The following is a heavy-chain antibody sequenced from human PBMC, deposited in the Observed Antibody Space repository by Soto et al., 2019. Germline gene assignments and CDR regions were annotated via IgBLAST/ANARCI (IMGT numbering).Heavy chain of an antibody. CDR1: GFTFSSYG. Sequence: QVQLVESGGGVVQSGRSLRLSCAASGFTFSSYGMHWVRQAPGKGLEWVAVIWYDGSNKYYADSVKGRFTISRDNSKNTLYLQMNSLRAEDTAVYYCAIDPTSQGRIQLWYDYWGQGTLVTVSS. V-gene: IGHV3-33*01. D-gene: IGHD5-18*01. J-gene: IGHJ4*02. CDR3: AIDPTSQGRIQLWYDY. CDR2: IWYDGSNK.